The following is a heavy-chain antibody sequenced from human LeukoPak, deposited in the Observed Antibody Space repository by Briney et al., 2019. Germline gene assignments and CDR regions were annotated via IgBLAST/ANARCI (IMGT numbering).Heavy chain of an antibody. CDR2: ISSSSSYI. D-gene: IGHD3-10*01. V-gene: IGHV3-21*01. CDR1: GFTFSSYS. Sequence: GGSLRLSCAASGFTFSSYSMNWVRQAPGKGLEWVSSISSSSSYIYYADSVKGRFTISRDNAKNSLYLQMNSLRAEDTAVYYCARGFEVVRGVGFDYWGQGTLVTVSS. J-gene: IGHJ4*02. CDR3: ARGFEVVRGVGFDY.